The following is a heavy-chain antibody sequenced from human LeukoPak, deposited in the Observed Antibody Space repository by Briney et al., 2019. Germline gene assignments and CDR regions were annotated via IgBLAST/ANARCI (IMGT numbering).Heavy chain of an antibody. CDR2: IRYDGSNK. Sequence: GGSLRLSCTGSGFTFSSYGMHWVRQAPGKGLEWVAFIRYDGSNKYYADSVKGRFTISRDNSKNTLYLQMNSLRAEDTAVYYCAKDQGILTMVRGVSGWGQGTLVTVSS. V-gene: IGHV3-30*02. D-gene: IGHD3-10*01. CDR3: AKDQGILTMVRGVSG. CDR1: GFTFSSYG. J-gene: IGHJ4*02.